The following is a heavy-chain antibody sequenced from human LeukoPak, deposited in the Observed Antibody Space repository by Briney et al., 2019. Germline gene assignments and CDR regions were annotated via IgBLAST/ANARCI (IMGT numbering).Heavy chain of an antibody. CDR2: INHSGST. CDR3: ARVPGYFDY. CDR1: GGSFSGYY. V-gene: IGHV4-34*01. J-gene: IGHJ4*02. Sequence: SETLSLTCAVYGGSFSGYYWSWIRQPPGKGLEWIGEINHSGSTNYNPSLKSRVTISVDTSKNQFPLKLSSVTAADTAVYYCARVPGYFDYWGQGTLVTVSS.